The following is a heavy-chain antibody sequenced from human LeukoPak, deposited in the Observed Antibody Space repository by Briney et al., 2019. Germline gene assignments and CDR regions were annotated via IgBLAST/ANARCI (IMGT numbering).Heavy chain of an antibody. CDR1: GFTFSSHW. V-gene: IGHV3-7*01. CDR3: ARSGPYHLPPRPIDY. Sequence: GGSLRLSCAASGFTFSSHWMTWARQAPGKGLEWVANIKQDGSEQYYVDSVKGRFTISRDNAKNSLCLQMNSLRAEDTAIYYCARSGPYHLPPRPIDYWGQGTLVTVSS. D-gene: IGHD2-2*01. J-gene: IGHJ4*02. CDR2: IKQDGSEQ.